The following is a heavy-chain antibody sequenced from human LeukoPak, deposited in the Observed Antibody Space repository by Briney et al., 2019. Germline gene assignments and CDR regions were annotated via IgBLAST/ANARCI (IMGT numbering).Heavy chain of an antibody. J-gene: IGHJ6*03. D-gene: IGHD3-10*01. CDR2: MNPNSGNT. Sequence: ASVKVSCKASGYTFTSYDINWVRQATGQGLEWMGWMNPNSGNTGYAQKFQGRVTITRNTSISTAYMELSSLRSEDTAVYYCARGVTMVRGVIIRVYNYYMDVWGKGTTVTVSS. CDR3: ARGVTMVRGVIIRVYNYYMDV. CDR1: GYTFTSYD. V-gene: IGHV1-8*03.